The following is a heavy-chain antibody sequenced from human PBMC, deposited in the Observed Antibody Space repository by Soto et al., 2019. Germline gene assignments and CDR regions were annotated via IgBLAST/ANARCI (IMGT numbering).Heavy chain of an antibody. V-gene: IGHV4-59*01. CDR1: GGSISSYY. Sequence: PSETLSLTCTVSGGSISSYYWSWIRQPPGKGLELIGYTYYSGSTNYNPSLKSRVTISVDTSKNQFSLKLSSVTAADTAVYYCARNTFVGYYDSSGYWGFDYWGQGTLVTVSS. D-gene: IGHD3-22*01. J-gene: IGHJ4*02. CDR3: ARNTFVGYYDSSGYWGFDY. CDR2: TYYSGST.